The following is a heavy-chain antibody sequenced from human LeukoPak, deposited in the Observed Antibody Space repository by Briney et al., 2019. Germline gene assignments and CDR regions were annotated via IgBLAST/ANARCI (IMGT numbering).Heavy chain of an antibody. Sequence: ASVNVSCKASGYTFTNSYMNWVRQAPGQGLEWMGIINPSGGRTSYAQKFQGRVTMTRDTSTNTVYMELSSLRSEDTAVYYCARAIVPAGKTCDIWGQGTMVTVSS. J-gene: IGHJ3*02. D-gene: IGHD2-2*01. CDR1: GYTFTNSY. CDR2: INPSGGRT. V-gene: IGHV1-46*01. CDR3: ARAIVPAGKTCDI.